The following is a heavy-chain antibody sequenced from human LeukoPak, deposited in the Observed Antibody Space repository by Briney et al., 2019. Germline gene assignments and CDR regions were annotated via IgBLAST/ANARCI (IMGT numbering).Heavy chain of an antibody. Sequence: PGGSLRLSCAASGFTFSSYAMTWVRLAPGKGLEWVSSISASGGSTSYADSVKGRFTISRDNSKNTPHLQMNSLRAEDTAIYYCAKNYPGWELLTYFDYWGQGTLVTVSS. D-gene: IGHD1-26*01. CDR2: ISASGGST. J-gene: IGHJ4*02. V-gene: IGHV3-23*01. CDR1: GFTFSSYA. CDR3: AKNYPGWELLTYFDY.